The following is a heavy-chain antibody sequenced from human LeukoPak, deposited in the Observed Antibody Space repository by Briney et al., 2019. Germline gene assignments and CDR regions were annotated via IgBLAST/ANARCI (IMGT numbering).Heavy chain of an antibody. CDR2: VSGSGRGENT. D-gene: IGHD5-24*01. CDR1: GFSFSDAW. Sequence: GGSHRLSCAASGFSFSDAWMSWVRQAPGKGLEWVSNVSGSGRGENTYYADSVKGRFTISRDNSKNTLILQMNSLRAEDTAVYYCAKSGYNRFDYWGQGILVTVSS. V-gene: IGHV3-23*01. J-gene: IGHJ4*02. CDR3: AKSGYNRFDY.